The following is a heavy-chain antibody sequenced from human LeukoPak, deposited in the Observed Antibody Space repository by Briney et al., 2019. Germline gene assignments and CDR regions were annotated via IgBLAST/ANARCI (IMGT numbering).Heavy chain of an antibody. CDR2: ISDSGST. V-gene: IGHV4-59*08. Sequence: SDPLSLTCTVSGGSISTYYWSWIRQPPGKGLEWIGFISDSGSTDYNPSLTSRVTISVDTSKNQFSLRLSSVTAADTAVYYCARHLKKDGYHYYFDYWGQGTLVTVSS. D-gene: IGHD5-24*01. J-gene: IGHJ4*02. CDR3: ARHLKKDGYHYYFDY. CDR1: GGSISTYY.